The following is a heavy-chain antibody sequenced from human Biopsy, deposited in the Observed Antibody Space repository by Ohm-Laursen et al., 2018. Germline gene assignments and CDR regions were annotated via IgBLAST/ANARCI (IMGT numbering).Heavy chain of an antibody. J-gene: IGHJ6*02. CDR3: ARWYGDLFYYYNGMDV. CDR2: ITSRTSST. V-gene: IGHV3-21*01. Sequence: SLRLSCAASGFTFSSYGMSWVRQAPGKGLEWVSSITSRTSSTYYADSVEGRVTISRDNANNSVSLQMNNLRVDDTAVYYCARWYGDLFYYYNGMDVWGQGTTVTVSS. CDR1: GFTFSSYG. D-gene: IGHD3-10*01.